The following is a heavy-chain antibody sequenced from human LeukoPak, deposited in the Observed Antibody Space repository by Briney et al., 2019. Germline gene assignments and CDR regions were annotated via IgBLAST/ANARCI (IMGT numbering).Heavy chain of an antibody. CDR3: ALGVTFFDY. J-gene: IGHJ4*02. CDR2: IYYSGST. CDR1: GGSISISSYY. V-gene: IGHV4-39*01. Sequence: PSETLSLTCTVSGGSISISSYYWGWIRQPPGKGLVWIGSIYYSGSTYYNPSLKSRVTISVDTSKNQFSLKLSSVTAADTAVYYYALGVTFFDYWGQGTLVTVSS. D-gene: IGHD3-16*01.